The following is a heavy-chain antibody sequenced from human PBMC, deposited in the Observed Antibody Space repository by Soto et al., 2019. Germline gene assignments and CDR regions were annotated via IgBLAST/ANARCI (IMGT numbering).Heavy chain of an antibody. V-gene: IGHV3-48*01. CDR3: ARYIPGVRYYGMDV. Sequence: GGSLRLSCAASGFTLSTYSMNWVRQAPGKGLEWVSYIRRSASVTYYADSVKGRFTISRDNSGNTLFLEMYSLRAEDTAVYYCARYIPGVRYYGMDVWGQGTTVTVSS. D-gene: IGHD2-2*01. J-gene: IGHJ6*02. CDR1: GFTLSTYS. CDR2: IRRSASVT.